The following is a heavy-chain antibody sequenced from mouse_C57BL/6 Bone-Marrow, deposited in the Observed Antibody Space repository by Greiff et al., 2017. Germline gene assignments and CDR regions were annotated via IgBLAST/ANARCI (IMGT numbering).Heavy chain of an antibody. CDR2: SRNKANDYTT. CDR3: ARDGDYDGGYAMDY. J-gene: IGHJ4*01. V-gene: IGHV7-1*01. CDR1: GFTFSDFY. D-gene: IGHD2-4*01. Sequence: EVQGVESGGGLVQSGRSLRLSCATSGFTFSDFYMEWVRQAPGKGLEWIAASRNKANDYTTESSASVKGRFIVSRDTSQSILYLQMNALRAEDTAIYYCARDGDYDGGYAMDYWGQGTSVTVSS.